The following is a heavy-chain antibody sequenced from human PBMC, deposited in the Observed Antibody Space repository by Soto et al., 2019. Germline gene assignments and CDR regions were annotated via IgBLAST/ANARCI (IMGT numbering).Heavy chain of an antibody. J-gene: IGHJ5*02. V-gene: IGHV4-31*03. Sequence: QVQLQESGPRLVKPSQTLSLTCTVSGGSISSGGYYWSWIRQHPGKGLEWIGYIYYSGSTYYNPSLKSRDTXSXATSQNQFSLKLSSVTAADTAVYYCARVPGLDWFDPWGQGTLVTVSS. CDR2: IYYSGST. CDR3: ARVPGLDWFDP. CDR1: GGSISSGGYY.